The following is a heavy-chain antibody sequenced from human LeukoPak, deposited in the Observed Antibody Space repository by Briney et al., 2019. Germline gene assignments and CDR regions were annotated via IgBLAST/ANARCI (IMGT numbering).Heavy chain of an antibody. V-gene: IGHV3-23*01. CDR1: GYAFSSYA. Sequence: GGSLRLSCAASGYAFSSYAMSWVRQAPGKGLEWVSAISGSGGSTYYADSVKGRFTISRDNSKNTLYLQMNSLRAEDTAVYYCARSFGRWLQSYWGQGTLVTVSS. CDR3: ARSFGRWLQSY. CDR2: ISGSGGST. J-gene: IGHJ4*02. D-gene: IGHD5-24*01.